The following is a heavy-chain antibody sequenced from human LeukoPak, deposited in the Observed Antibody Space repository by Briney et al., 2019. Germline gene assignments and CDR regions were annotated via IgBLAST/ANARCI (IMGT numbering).Heavy chain of an antibody. CDR2: IIPIFGTA. D-gene: IGHD2-15*01. Sequence: SVKVSRKASGGTFSSYAISWVRQAPGQGLEWMGGIIPIFGTANYAQKFQGRVTITADESTSTAYMELSSLRSDDTAVYYCARDRGYCSGGSCPPAHIMDVWGKGTTVTVSS. J-gene: IGHJ6*04. CDR1: GGTFSSYA. CDR3: ARDRGYCSGGSCPPAHIMDV. V-gene: IGHV1-69*13.